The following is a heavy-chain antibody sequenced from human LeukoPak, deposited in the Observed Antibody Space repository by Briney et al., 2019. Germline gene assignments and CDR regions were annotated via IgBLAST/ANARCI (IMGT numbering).Heavy chain of an antibody. V-gene: IGHV3-7*01. CDR1: GFTFSSYW. CDR2: IKQDGSEK. CDR3: ARVRARSYCTSNSCYGY. Sequence: GGSLRLSCAASGFTFSSYWMSWVRQAPGKGLEWVASIKQDGSEKYYVDSVKGRFTISRDNAKNSLYLQMNSLRAEDTAVYYCARVRARSYCTSNSCYGYWGQGTLVTVSS. J-gene: IGHJ4*02. D-gene: IGHD2-2*01.